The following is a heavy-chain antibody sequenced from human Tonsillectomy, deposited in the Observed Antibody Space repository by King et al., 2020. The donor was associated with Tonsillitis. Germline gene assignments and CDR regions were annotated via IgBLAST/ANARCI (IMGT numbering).Heavy chain of an antibody. CDR3: AKVPRDSSSHSYYGMDV. Sequence: VQLVESGGGVVQPGRSLRLSCAASGFTFSSYGMHWVRQAPGKGLEWVAVISYDGSNKYHADSVKGRFTISRDNSKNTLYLQMNSLRAEDTAVYYCAKVPRDSSSHSYYGMDVWGQGTTVTVPS. V-gene: IGHV3-30*18. D-gene: IGHD6-13*01. J-gene: IGHJ6*02. CDR2: ISYDGSNK. CDR1: GFTFSSYG.